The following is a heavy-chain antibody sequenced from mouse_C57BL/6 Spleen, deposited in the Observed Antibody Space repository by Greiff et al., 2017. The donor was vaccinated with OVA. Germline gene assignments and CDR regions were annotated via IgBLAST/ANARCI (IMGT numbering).Heavy chain of an antibody. V-gene: IGHV6-6*01. J-gene: IGHJ4*01. CDR3: TRGWLLDAMDY. D-gene: IGHD2-3*01. CDR1: GFTFSDAW. Sequence: EVQLQESGGGLVQPGGSMKLSCAASGFTFSDAWMDWVRQSPEKGLEWVAEIRNKANNHATYYAESVKGRFTISRDDSKSSVYLQMNSLRAEDTGIYYCTRGWLLDAMDYWGQGTSVTVSS. CDR2: IRNKANNHAT.